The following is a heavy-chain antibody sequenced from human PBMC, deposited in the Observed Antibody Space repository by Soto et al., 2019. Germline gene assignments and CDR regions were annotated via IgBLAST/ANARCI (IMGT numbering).Heavy chain of an antibody. CDR3: TRLISAALDY. CDR1: GFVFKDSS. V-gene: IGHV3-73*01. J-gene: IGHJ4*02. CDR2: IRDRAFSYAT. D-gene: IGHD3-10*01. Sequence: EVLLVESGGGLVQPGGSLKLSCAASGFVFKDSSIHWVRQASGKGLEWVGRIRDRAFSYATAYAASVKGRFTISRDDSTNTAYLQMTSLKTEDTAIYYCTRLISAALDYWGQGTLVTVSS.